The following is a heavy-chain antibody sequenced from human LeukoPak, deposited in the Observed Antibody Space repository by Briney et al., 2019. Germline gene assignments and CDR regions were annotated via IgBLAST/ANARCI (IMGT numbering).Heavy chain of an antibody. Sequence: ASVKVSCKASGGTFSSYAISWVRQAPGQGLEWMGGIIPIFGTANYAQKFQGRVTITADESTSTAYMELSSLRSEDTAVYYCASLSRYFDWLFAFDIWGQGTMVTVSS. V-gene: IGHV1-69*13. CDR3: ASLSRYFDWLFAFDI. CDR1: GGTFSSYA. D-gene: IGHD3-9*01. J-gene: IGHJ3*02. CDR2: IIPIFGTA.